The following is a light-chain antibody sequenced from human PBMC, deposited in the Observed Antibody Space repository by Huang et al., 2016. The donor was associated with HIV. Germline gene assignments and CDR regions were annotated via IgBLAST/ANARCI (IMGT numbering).Light chain of an antibody. J-gene: IGKJ4*01. CDR2: GAS. CDR1: QSVSGN. V-gene: IGKV3-15*01. Sequence: EIVMTQSPATLSVSPGERATLSCRARQSVSGNLAWYQQKPGQAPRLLIYGASTRATGIPARFSGSGSGTEFTLTISSLQSEDFAVYYCQQYNDWLTFGGGTKVDIK. CDR3: QQYNDWLT.